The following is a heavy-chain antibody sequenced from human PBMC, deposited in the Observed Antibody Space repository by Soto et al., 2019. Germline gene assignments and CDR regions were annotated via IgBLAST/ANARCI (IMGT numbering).Heavy chain of an antibody. Sequence: GGSLRLSCAASGFTFSSYGMHWVRQAPGKGLEWVAVISYDGSNKYYADSVKGRFTISRDNSKNTLYLQMNSLRAEDTAVYYCAKVFNPLVAATPRLFDYWGQGTLVTVSS. CDR3: AKVFNPLVAATPRLFDY. V-gene: IGHV3-30*18. D-gene: IGHD2-15*01. J-gene: IGHJ4*02. CDR2: ISYDGSNK. CDR1: GFTFSSYG.